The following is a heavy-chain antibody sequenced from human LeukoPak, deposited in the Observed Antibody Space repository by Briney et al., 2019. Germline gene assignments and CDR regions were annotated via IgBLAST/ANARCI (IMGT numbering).Heavy chain of an antibody. CDR3: AKRYCSSTSCYDDY. J-gene: IGHJ4*02. Sequence: GSLRLSCAASGFTFSSYAMSWVRHAPGKGLEWVSANSGSGGSTYYAESVKGRFTISRDNSKITLYLQMNSPRAEDTAVYYCAKRYCSSTSCYDDYWGQGTLVTVSS. V-gene: IGHV3-23*01. D-gene: IGHD2-2*01. CDR2: NSGSGGST. CDR1: GFTFSSYA.